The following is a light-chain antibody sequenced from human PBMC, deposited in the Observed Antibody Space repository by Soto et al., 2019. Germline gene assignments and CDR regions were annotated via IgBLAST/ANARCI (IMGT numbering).Light chain of an antibody. J-gene: IGKJ3*01. V-gene: IGKV1-5*03. CDR2: KAS. Sequence: DIQMTQSPSTLSASVGDRVTITCRASQSISSWFAWYQQKPGKAPKLLIYKASSLESGVPSRFSGSGSGTEFTLTISSLQPDDFATYYCQQLKSRAFGPGTKVDI. CDR3: QQLKSRA. CDR1: QSISSW.